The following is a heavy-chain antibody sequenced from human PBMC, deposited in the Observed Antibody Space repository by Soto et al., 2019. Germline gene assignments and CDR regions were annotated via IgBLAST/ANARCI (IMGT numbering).Heavy chain of an antibody. D-gene: IGHD6-19*01. Sequence: QLQLQESGPGLVKPSETLSLTCTVSGGSISSSDYYWGWIRQPPGKGLEWIGNIYYSGSTYYNPSLKSRVTISVDTSKNQFSLKLSSVTAADTAVYYCARHEQWLVRLYYWGQGTLVTVSS. V-gene: IGHV4-39*01. CDR2: IYYSGST. CDR3: ARHEQWLVRLYY. J-gene: IGHJ4*02. CDR1: GGSISSSDYY.